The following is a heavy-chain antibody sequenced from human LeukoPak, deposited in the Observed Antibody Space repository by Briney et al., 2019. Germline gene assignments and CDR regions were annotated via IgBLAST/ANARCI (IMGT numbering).Heavy chain of an antibody. V-gene: IGHV1-46*01. J-gene: IGHJ6*03. CDR2: INPSGGST. D-gene: IGHD2-2*01. Sequence: ASVKVSCKASGYTFTSYYMHRVRQAPGQGLEWMGIINPSGGSTSYAQKFQGRVTMTRDTSTSTVYMELSSLRSEDTAVYYCARDFRGIVVVPAAPREIYYYYYMDVWGKGTTVTVSS. CDR3: ARDFRGIVVVPAAPREIYYYYYMDV. CDR1: GYTFTSYY.